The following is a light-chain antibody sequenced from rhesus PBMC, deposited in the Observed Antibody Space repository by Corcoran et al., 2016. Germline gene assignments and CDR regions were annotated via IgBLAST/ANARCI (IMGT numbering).Light chain of an antibody. CDR2: DTS. V-gene: IGKV1-25*01. Sequence: DIQMTQSPSSLSASVGDTVTITCQASQAISKYLAWSQKKPGKAPNLLTYDTSTLQSGVPSRFSGSGSGTEFTLTISSLQPEDFATYYCQQHNSYPPTFGGGTKVDLK. CDR3: QQHNSYPPT. CDR1: QAISKY. J-gene: IGKJ4*01.